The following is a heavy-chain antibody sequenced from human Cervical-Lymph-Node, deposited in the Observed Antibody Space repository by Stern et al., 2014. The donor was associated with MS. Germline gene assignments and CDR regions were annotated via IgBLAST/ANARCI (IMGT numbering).Heavy chain of an antibody. CDR2: INPRNGDT. Sequence: QMQLVQSGGEVKKPGASVKVSCKASGYTFINYGISWVRQAPGQGLEWVGWINPRNGDTNESERLQGRVTLTTDTSTHTTFLELRGLRSDDTAKYFCSRDQYGVRVVDPTDYWGQGTLVIVSS. J-gene: IGHJ4*02. D-gene: IGHD3-16*01. CDR3: SRDQYGVRVVDPTDY. V-gene: IGHV1-18*04. CDR1: GYTFINYG.